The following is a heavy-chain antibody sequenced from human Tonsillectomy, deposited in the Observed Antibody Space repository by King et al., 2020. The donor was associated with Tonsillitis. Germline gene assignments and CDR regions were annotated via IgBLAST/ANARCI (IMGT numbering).Heavy chain of an antibody. Sequence: VQLVESGAEVKKPGESLKISCKGSGYRFTSYWIGWVRQMPGKGLEWMGIIFPGDSDTRYSPSFQGHVTISVDKSIGTAYLQWSSLKASDTAMYYCARLVDDTDFDYWGQGTLVTVSS. D-gene: IGHD1-26*01. CDR1: GYRFTSYW. CDR2: IFPGDSDT. V-gene: IGHV5-51*01. J-gene: IGHJ4*02. CDR3: ARLVDDTDFDY.